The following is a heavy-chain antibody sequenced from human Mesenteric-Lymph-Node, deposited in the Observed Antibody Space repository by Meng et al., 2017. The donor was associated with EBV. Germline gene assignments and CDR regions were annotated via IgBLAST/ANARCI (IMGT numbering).Heavy chain of an antibody. CDR3: ARVGEFGSGSYLND. V-gene: IGHV1-2*06. D-gene: IGHD3-10*01. CDR1: GYTFTGYY. CDR2: INPNTGGT. J-gene: IGHJ4*02. Sequence: QVQLVQPGTEVKKPGASVKVSCXASGYTFTGYYIHWVRQAPGQGLEWMGRINPNTGGTNYAQKFQGRVTVTRDTSISTASMELTRLTSDDTAVYYCARVGEFGSGSYLNDWGQGTLVTVSS.